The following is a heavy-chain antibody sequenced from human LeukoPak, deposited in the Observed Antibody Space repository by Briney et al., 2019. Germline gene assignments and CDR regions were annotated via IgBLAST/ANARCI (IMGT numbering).Heavy chain of an antibody. CDR3: VRHNYYDSSGYYYY. J-gene: IGHJ4*02. CDR2: TSSSGSTI. CDR1: GFTFSDYY. V-gene: IGHV3-11*01. D-gene: IGHD3-22*01. Sequence: GGSLRLSCAASGFTFSDYYMSWIRQAPGKGLEWVSYTSSSGSTIYYADSVKGRFTISRDNAKNSLYLQMNSLRAEDTAVYYCVRHNYYDSSGYYYYWGQGTLVTVSS.